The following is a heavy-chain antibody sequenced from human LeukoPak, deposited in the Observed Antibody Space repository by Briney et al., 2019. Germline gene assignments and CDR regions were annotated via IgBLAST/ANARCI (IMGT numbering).Heavy chain of an antibody. D-gene: IGHD2-2*02. V-gene: IGHV4-39*07. J-gene: IGHJ3*01. CDR3: ARDSPDCSSITCYKDWFDP. Sequence: SETLSLTCTVSGGSISSSSYYWGWIRQPPGKGLEWIGSVYYSGSTYYNPSLQSRVTISVDTSKNQFSPKVSSVTAADTAVYYCARDSPDCSSITCYKDWFDPWGQGTMVTVSS. CDR2: VYYSGST. CDR1: GGSISSSSYY.